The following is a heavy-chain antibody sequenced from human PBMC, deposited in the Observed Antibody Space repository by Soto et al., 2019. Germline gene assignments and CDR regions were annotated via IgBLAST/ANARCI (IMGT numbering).Heavy chain of an antibody. D-gene: IGHD2-15*01. CDR2: INSDGSST. J-gene: IGHJ4*02. V-gene: IGHV3-74*01. Sequence: EVQLVESGGGLVQPGGSLRLSCAASGFTFSSYWMHWVRHAPGKGLVWVSRINSDGSSTSYADSVKGRFTISRDNAQNTLYLQMTSLRAEDTAVYYCVRTSLVVAAATLADYWGPGALVTVS. CDR3: VRTSLVVAAATLADY. CDR1: GFTFSSYW.